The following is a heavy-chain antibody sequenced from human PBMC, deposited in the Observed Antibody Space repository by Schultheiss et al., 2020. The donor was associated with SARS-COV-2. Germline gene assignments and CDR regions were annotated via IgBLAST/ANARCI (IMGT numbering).Heavy chain of an antibody. V-gene: IGHV4-59*12. CDR1: GGSISSYY. Sequence: SETLSLTCTVSGGSISSYYWSWIRQPPGKGLEWIGYIYHSGSTNYNPSLKSRVTISVDTSKNQFSLKLSSVTAADTAVYYCARGRPRITIFGVRKRDYWGQGTLVTVSS. CDR3: ARGRPRITIFGVRKRDY. J-gene: IGHJ4*02. CDR2: IYHSGST. D-gene: IGHD3-3*01.